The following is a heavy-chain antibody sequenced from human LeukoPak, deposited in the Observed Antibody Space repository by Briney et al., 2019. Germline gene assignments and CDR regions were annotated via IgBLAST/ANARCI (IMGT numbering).Heavy chain of an antibody. D-gene: IGHD3-22*01. J-gene: IGHJ3*02. Sequence: SDTLSLTCTVSGGSISSYYWSWIRQPAGKGLEWIGRIYTSGSTNYNPSLKSRVTMSVDTSKNQFSLKLSSVTAADTAVYYCARGTNTYYYDSSGYYSLAFDIWGQGTMVTVSS. V-gene: IGHV4-4*07. CDR1: GGSISSYY. CDR3: ARGTNTYYYDSSGYYSLAFDI. CDR2: IYTSGST.